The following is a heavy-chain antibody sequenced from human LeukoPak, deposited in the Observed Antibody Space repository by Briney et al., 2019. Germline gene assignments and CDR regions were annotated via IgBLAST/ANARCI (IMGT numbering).Heavy chain of an antibody. Sequence: PGGSLRLSCAASGFTFSSYEMHWVRQAPGKGLEWVSYISSSGSTIYYADSVKGRFTISRDNAKNSLYLQMNSLRAEDTAVYYCARVRANTPGSFGVVLKSRNYFDYWGQGTLVTVSS. CDR3: ARVRANTPGSFGVVLKSRNYFDY. CDR1: GFTFSSYE. V-gene: IGHV3-48*03. CDR2: ISSSGSTI. D-gene: IGHD3-3*01. J-gene: IGHJ4*02.